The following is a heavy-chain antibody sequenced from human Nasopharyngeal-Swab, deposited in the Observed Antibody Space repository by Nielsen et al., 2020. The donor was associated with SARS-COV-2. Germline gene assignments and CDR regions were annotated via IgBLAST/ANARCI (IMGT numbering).Heavy chain of an antibody. Sequence: WIRQPPGKGLEWVGRIGDKAHNYATTYAASVKGRFTISRDDSKNTAFLQMDSLKTEDTAPYYCTTDYYFDYWGQGTLVTVSS. V-gene: IGHV3-73*01. CDR2: IGDKAHNYAT. J-gene: IGHJ4*02. CDR3: TTDYYFDY.